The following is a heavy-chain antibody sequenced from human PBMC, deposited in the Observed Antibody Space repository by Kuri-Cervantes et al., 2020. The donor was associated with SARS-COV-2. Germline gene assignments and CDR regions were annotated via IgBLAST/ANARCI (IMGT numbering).Heavy chain of an antibody. D-gene: IGHD3-10*01. Sequence: GESLKISCAASGFTFSSYAMHWVRQAPGKGLEWVAVISYDGSNKYYADSVKGRFTISRDNSKNTLYLQMNSLRAEDTAVYYCAREDVLLQDAFDIWGQGTMVTVS. CDR1: GFTFSSYA. V-gene: IGHV3-30-3*01. CDR2: ISYDGSNK. CDR3: AREDVLLQDAFDI. J-gene: IGHJ3*02.